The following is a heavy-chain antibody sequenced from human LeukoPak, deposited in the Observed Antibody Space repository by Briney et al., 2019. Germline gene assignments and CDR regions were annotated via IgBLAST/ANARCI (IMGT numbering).Heavy chain of an antibody. J-gene: IGHJ4*02. D-gene: IGHD2-2*01. CDR2: ISAYNGNT. CDR1: GYTFTSYG. CDR3: ARARICSSTSCYEWDY. V-gene: IGHV1-18*01. Sequence: GASVKVSCKASGYTFTSYGISWVRQAPGQGLEWMGWISAYNGNTNYAQKFQGRVTMTRDTSISTAYMELSRLRSDDTAVYYCARARICSSTSCYEWDYWGQGTLVTVSS.